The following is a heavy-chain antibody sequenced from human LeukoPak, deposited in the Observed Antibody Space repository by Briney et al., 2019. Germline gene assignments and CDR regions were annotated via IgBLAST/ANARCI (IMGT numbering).Heavy chain of an antibody. D-gene: IGHD3-16*01. CDR3: ARDWGRNNWFDP. Sequence: SETLSLTCTVSGGSIRSSSYYWSWIRQPPGKGLEWIGYIYYSGSTNYNPSLKSRVTISVDTSKNQFSLKLSSVTAADTAVYYCARDWGRNNWFDPWGQGTLVTVSS. V-gene: IGHV4-61*01. CDR1: GGSIRSSSYY. J-gene: IGHJ5*02. CDR2: IYYSGST.